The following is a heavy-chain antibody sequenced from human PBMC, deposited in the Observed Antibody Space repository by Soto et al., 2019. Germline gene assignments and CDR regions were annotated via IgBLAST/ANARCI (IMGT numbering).Heavy chain of an antibody. J-gene: IGHJ6*02. V-gene: IGHV3-53*01. D-gene: IGHD2-2*01. CDR1: GFTVSSNY. Sequence: WGSLRLSCAASGFTVSSNYMSWVRQAPGKGLEWVSVIYICGSTYYADSVKGRFTISRDNSKNTLYLQLNSLRAEDTAVYYCARVPAAKVFYYYYGMEVWGQQTTVTTSS. CDR2: IYICGST. CDR3: ARVPAAKVFYYYYGMEV.